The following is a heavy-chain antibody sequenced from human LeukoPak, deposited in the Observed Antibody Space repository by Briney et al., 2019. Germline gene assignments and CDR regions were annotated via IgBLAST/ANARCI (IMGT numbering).Heavy chain of an antibody. Sequence: PGGSLRLSCAASGFTFSSYWMSWVRQAPGKGLEWVANIKQDGSEKYYVDSVKGRFTISRDNAKNSLYLQMNSLRAEDTAVYYCARGGCSGGSCYSYIYYYYGMDVWGQGTTVTVSS. V-gene: IGHV3-7*01. CDR2: IKQDGSEK. J-gene: IGHJ6*02. CDR1: GFTFSSYW. D-gene: IGHD2-15*01. CDR3: ARGGCSGGSCYSYIYYYYGMDV.